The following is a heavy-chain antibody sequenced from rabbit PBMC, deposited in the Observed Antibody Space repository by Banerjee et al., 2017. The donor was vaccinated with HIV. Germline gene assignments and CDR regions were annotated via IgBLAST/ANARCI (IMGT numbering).Heavy chain of an antibody. J-gene: IGHJ4*01. V-gene: IGHV1S45*01. D-gene: IGHD2-1*01. CDR1: GIDFSSYW. Sequence: QQQLVESGGGLVKPGASLTLTCKASGIDFSSYWMCWVRQAPGKGLEWIACIDTGSSGSTYYASWAKGRFTISKTSSTTVTLQMTSLTAADTATYFCARDDGAYFNFWGPGTLVTVS. CDR2: IDTGSSGST. CDR3: ARDDGAYFNF.